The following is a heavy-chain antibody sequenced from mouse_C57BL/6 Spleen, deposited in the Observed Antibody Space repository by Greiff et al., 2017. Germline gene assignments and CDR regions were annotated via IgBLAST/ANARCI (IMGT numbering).Heavy chain of an antibody. CDR3: ASDYGNPDWGFDY. D-gene: IGHD2-1*01. CDR1: GYTFTGYW. CDR2: ILPGSGST. Sequence: QVQLQQSGAELMKPGASVKLSCKATGYTFTGYWIAWVKQRPGHGLEWIGAILPGSGSTNYNEKVKGKVTLTADTSSNTAYMQLSSLTTEDSAMYYCASDYGNPDWGFDYWGQGTLVTVSA. J-gene: IGHJ3*01. V-gene: IGHV1-9*01.